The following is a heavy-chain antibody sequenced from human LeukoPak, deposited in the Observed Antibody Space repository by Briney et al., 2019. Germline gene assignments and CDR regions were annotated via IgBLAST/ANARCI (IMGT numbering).Heavy chain of an antibody. D-gene: IGHD3-10*01. Sequence: SETLSLTCDVSGASISSYYWSWIRQPPGKGLEWIGYIYYSGSTNYNPSLKSRVTISVDTSKNQFSLKLSSVTAADTAVYYCARGSTMVRGVHDYWGQGTLVTVSS. CDR3: ARGSTMVRGVHDY. CDR1: GASISSYY. V-gene: IGHV4-59*01. CDR2: IYYSGST. J-gene: IGHJ4*02.